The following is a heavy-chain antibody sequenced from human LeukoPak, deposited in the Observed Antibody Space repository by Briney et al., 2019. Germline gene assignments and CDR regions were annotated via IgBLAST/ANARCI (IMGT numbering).Heavy chain of an antibody. Sequence: APVKVSCKGFGFTFSSYGISWVGPAPGQGVWWVGWVSAYNGNTNYAQKLQGRVTMTTDTSTSTAYMELRSLRSDDTAVYYCARDRGIVGATKYFVYWGQGTLVTVSS. V-gene: IGHV1-18*01. CDR2: VSAYNGNT. J-gene: IGHJ4*02. CDR3: ARDRGIVGATKYFVY. D-gene: IGHD1-26*01. CDR1: GFTFSSYG.